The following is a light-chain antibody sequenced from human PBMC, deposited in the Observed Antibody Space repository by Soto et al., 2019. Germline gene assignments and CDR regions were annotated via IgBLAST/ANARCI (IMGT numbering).Light chain of an antibody. CDR3: QQYNDWPLT. J-gene: IGKJ1*01. CDR1: QSVSSN. Sequence: EIVLTQSPGTLSLSPVERATLSGRASQSVSSNLAWYQQKLGQAPSLLIYGAFTRATGIPARFSGTGSGTEFTLTISSLQSEDFALYYCQQYNDWPLTFGQGTKVDIK. V-gene: IGKV3-15*01. CDR2: GAF.